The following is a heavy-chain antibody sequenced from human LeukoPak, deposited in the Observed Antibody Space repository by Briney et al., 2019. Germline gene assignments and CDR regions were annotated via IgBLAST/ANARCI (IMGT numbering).Heavy chain of an antibody. J-gene: IGHJ4*02. CDR1: GGTSSSYA. CDR3: ARDSTGFGIVATIPFDY. D-gene: IGHD5-12*01. CDR2: ISAYNGNT. Sequence: GASVKVSCKASGGTSSSYAISWVRHAPGQGLEWMGWISAYNGNTNYAQKLQGRVTMTTDTSTSTAYMELRSLRSDDTAVYYCARDSTGFGIVATIPFDYWGQGTLVTVSS. V-gene: IGHV1-18*01.